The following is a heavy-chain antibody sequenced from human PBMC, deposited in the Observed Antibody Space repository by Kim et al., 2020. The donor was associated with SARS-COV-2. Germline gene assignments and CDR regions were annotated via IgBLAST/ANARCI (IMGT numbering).Heavy chain of an antibody. CDR2: GIT. V-gene: IGHV3-43*01. Sequence: GITYYADSVKGRFTITRDNSKNSLYLQMNSLRTEDTDLYYCAKGGDAFDIWGQGTMVTVSS. J-gene: IGHJ3*02. CDR3: AKGGDAFDI.